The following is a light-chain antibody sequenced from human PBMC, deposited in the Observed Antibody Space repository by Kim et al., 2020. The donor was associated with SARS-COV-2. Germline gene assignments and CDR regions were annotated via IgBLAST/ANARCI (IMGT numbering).Light chain of an antibody. J-gene: IGKJ1*01. CDR1: QSVTSGY. CDR3: QQYNVSPWT. Sequence: PGERATLSCRASQSVTSGYLAWYQQKPGQAPRLLIYGASSRATGVPDRFSGSGSGTDFILTISRLEPEDLAVYYCQQYNVSPWTFGQGTKVEIK. CDR2: GAS. V-gene: IGKV3-20*01.